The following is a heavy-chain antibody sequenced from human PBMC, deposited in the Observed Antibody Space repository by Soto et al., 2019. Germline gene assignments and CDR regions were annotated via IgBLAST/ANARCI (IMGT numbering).Heavy chain of an antibody. CDR1: GYTFTSYY. Sequence: ASVKVSCKASGYTFTSYYMHWVRQAPGQGLEWMGIINPSGGSTSYAQKFQGRVTMTRDTSTSTVYMELSSLRSEDTAVYYCARGVYLWEMATTYYFDYWGQGTLVTVSS. CDR2: INPSGGST. V-gene: IGHV1-46*03. D-gene: IGHD5-12*01. CDR3: ARGVYLWEMATTYYFDY. J-gene: IGHJ4*02.